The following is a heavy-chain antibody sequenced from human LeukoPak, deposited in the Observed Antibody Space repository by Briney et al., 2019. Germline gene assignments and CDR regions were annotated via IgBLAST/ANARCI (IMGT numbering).Heavy chain of an antibody. V-gene: IGHV1-46*01. CDR3: AREITYSGRTDY. Sequence: ASVKVSCKASGYTSTSHYMHWVRQAPGQGLEWMGIINPSGGSTSYAQKFQGRVTMTRDTSTSTDYMELWSLRSEDTAVYYCAREITYSGRTDYWGQGTLVTVSS. J-gene: IGHJ4*02. CDR1: GYTSTSHY. CDR2: INPSGGST. D-gene: IGHD3-10*01.